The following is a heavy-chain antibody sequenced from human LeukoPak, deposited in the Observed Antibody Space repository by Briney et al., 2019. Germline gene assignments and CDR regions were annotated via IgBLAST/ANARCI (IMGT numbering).Heavy chain of an antibody. Sequence: GGSLRLSCAASGFTFSSYSMNWVRQAPGKGLEWVSSISSSSSYIYYADSVKGRFTISRDNAKNSLYLQMNSLRAEDTAVYYCARGPRHDVPDYWGQGTLVTVSS. J-gene: IGHJ4*02. CDR3: ARGPRHDVPDY. CDR1: GFTFSSYS. V-gene: IGHV3-21*01. CDR2: ISSSSSYI. D-gene: IGHD3-3*01.